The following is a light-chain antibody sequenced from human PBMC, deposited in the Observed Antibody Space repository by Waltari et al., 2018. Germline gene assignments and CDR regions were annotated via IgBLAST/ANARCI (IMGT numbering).Light chain of an antibody. J-gene: IGLJ3*02. CDR3: CSYAGSYTWV. CDR1: SSDVGGYNY. Sequence: QSALTQPRSVSGSPGQSVPFSCTGTSSDVGGYNYVSWYQQHPGKAPKLMIYDVSKRPSGVPDRFSGSKSGNTASLTISGLQAEDEADYYCCSYAGSYTWVFGGGTKLTVL. CDR2: DVS. V-gene: IGLV2-11*01.